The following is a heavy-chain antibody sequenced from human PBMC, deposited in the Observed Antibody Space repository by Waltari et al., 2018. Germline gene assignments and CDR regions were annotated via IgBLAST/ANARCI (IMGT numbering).Heavy chain of an antibody. Sequence: QVQLQGWGAGLLKPSETLSLTCAVSGGSLRGFYWTWIRQSPGKGLEWIGDVNHGGDTNYNPSLETRLTVSVDTSKKQFSLRMRSVTAADTAVYYCARAPGYKGIFDHWGQGILVTVSS. CDR2: VNHGGDT. CDR3: ARAPGYKGIFDH. D-gene: IGHD5-12*01. J-gene: IGHJ5*02. V-gene: IGHV4-34*01. CDR1: GGSLRGFY.